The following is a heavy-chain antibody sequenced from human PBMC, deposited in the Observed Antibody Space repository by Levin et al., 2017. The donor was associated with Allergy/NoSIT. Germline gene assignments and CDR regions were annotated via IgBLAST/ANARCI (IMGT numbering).Heavy chain of an antibody. V-gene: IGHV5-51*01. CDR2: IYSGDSDT. CDR1: GYSFGSYW. J-gene: IGHJ5*02. CDR3: ARRGAVAGDNWFDP. Sequence: KVSCKVSGYSFGSYWIGWVRQLPGKGLEWMGIIYSGDSDTTYSPSFQGQVTISADKSISTAYLQWSNLKASDTAMYYCARRGAVAGDNWFDPWGQGTLVTVSS. D-gene: IGHD6-13*01.